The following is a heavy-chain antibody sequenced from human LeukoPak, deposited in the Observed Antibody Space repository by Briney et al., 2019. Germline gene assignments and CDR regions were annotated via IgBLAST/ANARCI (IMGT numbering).Heavy chain of an antibody. V-gene: IGHV3-48*03. J-gene: IGHJ4*02. CDR2: ISNFGDMI. CDR1: GFTFSNYE. Sequence: GGSLRLSCAASGFTFSNYEMNWVRQAPGKGLEWISHISNFGDMIHYADSVEGRFTISRDNAKNSLYLQMDSLRAEDTAVYYCARDRGQLVIPFFFDYWGQGILVTVSS. D-gene: IGHD3-9*01. CDR3: ARDRGQLVIPFFFDY.